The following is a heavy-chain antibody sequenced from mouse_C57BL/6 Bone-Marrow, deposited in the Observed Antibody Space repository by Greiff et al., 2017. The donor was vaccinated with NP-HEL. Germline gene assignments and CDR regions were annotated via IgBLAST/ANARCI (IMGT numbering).Heavy chain of an antibody. D-gene: IGHD2-4*01. J-gene: IGHJ1*03. Sequence: VQLKESVAELVRPGASVKLSCTASGFNIKNTYMHWVKQRPEQGLEWIGRIDPANGNTKYAPKFQGKATITADTSSNTAYLQLSSLTSEDTAIYYCALDGDYDAWYFDVWGTGTTVTVSS. CDR3: ALDGDYDAWYFDV. CDR2: IDPANGNT. CDR1: GFNIKNTY. V-gene: IGHV14-3*01.